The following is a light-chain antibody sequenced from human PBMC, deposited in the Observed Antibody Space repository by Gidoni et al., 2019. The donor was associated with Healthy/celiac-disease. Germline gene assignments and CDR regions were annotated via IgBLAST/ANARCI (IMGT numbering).Light chain of an antibody. CDR3: QAWDSSTAFYVV. J-gene: IGLJ2*01. CDR2: QDS. CDR1: KLGDKY. V-gene: IGLV3-1*01. Sequence: SYELTQPPSVSGSPGQTASITCSGAKLGDKYACWFQQKPGQSPVLVIYQDSKRPSGIPERFSGSNSGNTATLTISGTQAMDEADYYCQAWDSSTAFYVVFGGGTKLTVL.